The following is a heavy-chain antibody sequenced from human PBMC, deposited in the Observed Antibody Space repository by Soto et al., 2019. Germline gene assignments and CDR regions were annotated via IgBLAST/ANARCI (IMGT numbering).Heavy chain of an antibody. D-gene: IGHD3-10*01. CDR1: GFTFSNDA. J-gene: IGHJ4*02. Sequence: HLGGSLRLSCAPSGFTFSNDAMSWVRQAPGKGLEWVSAISSGGSTTYYADSVKGRISISRDNSKNTLYLQMNSLRAEDTAVYYCANVRRVGEDYWGKGTLVTVSS. V-gene: IGHV3-23*01. CDR3: ANVRRVGEDY. CDR2: ISSGGSTT.